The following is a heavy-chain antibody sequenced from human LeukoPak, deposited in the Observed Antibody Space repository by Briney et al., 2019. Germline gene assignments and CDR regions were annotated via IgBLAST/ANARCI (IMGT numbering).Heavy chain of an antibody. CDR1: GFTFSSYG. CDR2: MRYDGSNK. V-gene: IGHV3-30*02. D-gene: IGHD4-17*01. CDR3: AKDLFSLGPSYLTTGTLDY. J-gene: IGHJ4*02. Sequence: GGSLRLSCAASGFTFSSYGMHWVRQAPGKGLEWVAFMRYDGSNKYYADSVKGRFTISRDNSKSALYLQMNSLRAEDTAVYYCAKDLFSLGPSYLTTGTLDYWGQGTLVTVSS.